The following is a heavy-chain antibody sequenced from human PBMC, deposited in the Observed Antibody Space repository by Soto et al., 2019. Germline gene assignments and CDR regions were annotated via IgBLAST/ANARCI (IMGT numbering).Heavy chain of an antibody. CDR1: GYTFTSYG. CDR3: ARERGEGYCSSTSCYHYYYGMDV. Sequence: ASVKVSCKASGYTFTSYGISWVRQAPGQGLKWMGWISAYNGNTNYAQKLQGRVTMTTDTSTSTAYMELRSLRSDDTAVYYCARERGEGYCSSTSCYHYYYGMDVWGQGTTVTVSS. V-gene: IGHV1-18*01. J-gene: IGHJ6*02. D-gene: IGHD2-2*01. CDR2: ISAYNGNT.